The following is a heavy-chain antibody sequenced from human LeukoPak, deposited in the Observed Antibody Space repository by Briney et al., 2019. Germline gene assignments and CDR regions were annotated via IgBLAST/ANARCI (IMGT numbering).Heavy chain of an antibody. J-gene: IGHJ4*02. Sequence: GGSLRLSCAASGFTFSSYAMSWVRQPPGKGLEWVSAISGSGGSTYYADSVKGRFTISRDNSKNTLYLQMNSLRAEDTAVYYCAKDHLITMIVVVITPYFDYWGQGTLVTVSS. CDR2: ISGSGGST. CDR3: AKDHLITMIVVVITPYFDY. V-gene: IGHV3-23*01. CDR1: GFTFSSYA. D-gene: IGHD3-22*01.